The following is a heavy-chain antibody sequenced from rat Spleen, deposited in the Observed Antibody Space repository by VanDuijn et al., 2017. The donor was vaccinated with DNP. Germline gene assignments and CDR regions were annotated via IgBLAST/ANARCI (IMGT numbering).Heavy chain of an antibody. J-gene: IGHJ2*01. CDR2: ISYDGGRN. V-gene: IGHV5-22*01. D-gene: IGHD1-4*01. CDR1: GLTFSNYY. Sequence: EVQLVESGGGLVQPGRSMKLSCAASGLTFSNYYMAWVRQAPTKGLQWVAYISYDGGRNYNGDSVKGRFTISRDNAKSTLYLQMNSLRFEDMATYYCARHVLPLRVWDYWGQGVMVTVSS. CDR3: ARHVLPLRVWDY.